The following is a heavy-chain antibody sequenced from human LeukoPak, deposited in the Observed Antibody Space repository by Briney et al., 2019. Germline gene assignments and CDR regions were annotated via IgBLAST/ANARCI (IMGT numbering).Heavy chain of an antibody. CDR2: ISWNSGSI. J-gene: IGHJ4*02. CDR1: GFTFEDYE. Sequence: GGSLRLSCAASGFTFEDYEMHWVRQAPGKGLEWVSGISWNSGSIGYADSVKGRFTISRDNAKNSLYLQMNSLRAEDTAVYYCARDDGGPFDYWGQGTLVTVSS. V-gene: IGHV3-9*01. CDR3: ARDDGGPFDY. D-gene: IGHD4-23*01.